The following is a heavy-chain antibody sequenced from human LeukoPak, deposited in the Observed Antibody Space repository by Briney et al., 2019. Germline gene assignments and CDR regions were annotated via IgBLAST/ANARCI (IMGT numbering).Heavy chain of an antibody. Sequence: GASVKVSCKASGYIFSDYYMHWVRQAPGQGLEWMGIINPSGGSTSYAQKFQGRVTMTRDTSTSTVYMELSSLRSEDTAVYYCARDGRYCSGGSCYQKPQDYWGQGTLVTVSS. CDR3: ARDGRYCSGGSCYQKPQDY. J-gene: IGHJ4*02. V-gene: IGHV1-46*01. CDR1: GYIFSDYY. D-gene: IGHD2-15*01. CDR2: INPSGGST.